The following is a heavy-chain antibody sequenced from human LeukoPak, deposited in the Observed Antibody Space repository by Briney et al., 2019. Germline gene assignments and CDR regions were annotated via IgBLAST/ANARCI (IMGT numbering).Heavy chain of an antibody. Sequence: SLRLSCAASGVGFISYAMSRVRQDPAGGLEWVTSIIGGGGNTYYADSVKGRFTLSRDASRNTVYLQLNSLRVEVTAVYYCANSCWVSDAYAVYWGQGTLVTVSS. V-gene: IGHV3-23*01. CDR2: IIGGGGNT. D-gene: IGHD2-2*01. CDR1: GVGFISYA. J-gene: IGHJ4*02. CDR3: ANSCWVSDAYAVY.